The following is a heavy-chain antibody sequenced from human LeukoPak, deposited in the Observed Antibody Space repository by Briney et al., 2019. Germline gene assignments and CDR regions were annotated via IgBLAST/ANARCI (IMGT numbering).Heavy chain of an antibody. CDR3: GSSYYGSGGFDY. CDR1: GGSISSSSYY. D-gene: IGHD3-10*01. CDR2: IYYSGST. V-gene: IGHV4-39*07. Sequence: SETLSLTCTVSGGSISSSSYYWGWLRQPPGQGLEWIGSIYYSGSTYYNPSLKSRVTISVDTSKNQFSLKLSSVTAADTAVYYCGSSYYGSGGFDYWGQGTLVTVSS. J-gene: IGHJ4*02.